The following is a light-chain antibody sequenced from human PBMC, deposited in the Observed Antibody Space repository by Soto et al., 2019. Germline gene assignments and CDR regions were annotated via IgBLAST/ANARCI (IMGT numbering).Light chain of an antibody. CDR2: DTS. CDR1: QRISRK. J-gene: IGKJ5*01. V-gene: IGKV3-15*01. CDR3: QQYNTWRSIS. Sequence: EIVMTQSPATLSVSPGERVTLSCRASQRISRKLAWYQHRTGQAPRLLMYDTSTRAAGIPARFTGSGSGAYFTLPISCLQPDDFAVYYCQQYNTWRSISFAQGTRLETK.